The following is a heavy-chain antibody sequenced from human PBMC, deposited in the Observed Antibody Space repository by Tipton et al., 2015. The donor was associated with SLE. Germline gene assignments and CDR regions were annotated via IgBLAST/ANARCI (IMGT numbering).Heavy chain of an antibody. CDR1: GFTFSSYA. V-gene: IGHV4-38-2*01. Sequence: LRLSCAASGFTFSSYAMSWVRQAPGKGLEWIGSIYYSGSTYYNPSLKSRVTISVDTSKNQFSLKLSSVTAADTAVYYCADGGGYFSFDYWGQGTLVTVSS. CDR3: ADGGGYFSFDY. CDR2: IYYSGST. D-gene: IGHD3-22*01. J-gene: IGHJ4*02.